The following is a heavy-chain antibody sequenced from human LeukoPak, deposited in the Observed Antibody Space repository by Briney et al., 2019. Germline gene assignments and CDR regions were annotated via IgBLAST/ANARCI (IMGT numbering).Heavy chain of an antibody. CDR1: GFTFSNAW. V-gene: IGHV3-15*01. CDR3: TIGSHGDPSRFDY. D-gene: IGHD4-17*01. J-gene: IGHJ4*02. Sequence: PGGSLRLSCAASGFTFSNAWMSWVRQAPGKGLEWVGRIKSKTDGGTTDYAAPVKGRFTISRDDSKNTLYLQMNSLKTEDTAVYYCTIGSHGDPSRFDYWGQGTLVTVSS. CDR2: IKSKTDGGTT.